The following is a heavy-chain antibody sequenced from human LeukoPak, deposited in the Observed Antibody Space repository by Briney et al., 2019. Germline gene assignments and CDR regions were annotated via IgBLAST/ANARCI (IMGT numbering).Heavy chain of an antibody. CDR2: ISSSGSTI. D-gene: IGHD6-13*01. Sequence: GGSLRLSCAASGFTFSDYYMSWIRQAPGKGLEWVSYISSSGSTIYYADSVKGRFTISRDNAKNSLYLQMNSLRAEDTAVYYCAREGIAAAGLYYYYYYYYMDVWGKGTTVTISS. J-gene: IGHJ6*03. CDR1: GFTFSDYY. CDR3: AREGIAAAGLYYYYYYYYMDV. V-gene: IGHV3-11*01.